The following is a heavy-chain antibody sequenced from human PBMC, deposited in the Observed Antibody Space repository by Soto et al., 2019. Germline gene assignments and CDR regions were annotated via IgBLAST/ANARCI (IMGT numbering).Heavy chain of an antibody. CDR2: INHSGST. Sequence: QVLLDLWGAGLLEPSETLSLTCAVYGGSFSGYYWSWIRQPPGKGLEWIGEINHSGSTNYNPSLKSRVTISVDTSKSQFSLKLSSVTAADTAIYYCARGVSNYDFWSGYSHYYYYMDVWGKGTTVTVSS. CDR3: ARGVSNYDFWSGYSHYYYYMDV. D-gene: IGHD3-3*01. CDR1: GGSFSGYY. V-gene: IGHV4-34*01. J-gene: IGHJ6*03.